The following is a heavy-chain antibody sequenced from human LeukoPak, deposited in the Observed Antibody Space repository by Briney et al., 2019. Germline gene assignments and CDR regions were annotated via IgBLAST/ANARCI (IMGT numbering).Heavy chain of an antibody. CDR3: ASSIRLYGTSGYDY. D-gene: IGHD1-1*01. J-gene: IGHJ4*02. CDR1: GYSFPTYW. Sequence: GESLQISCKGSGYSFPTYWIGWVRQLPGKGLEWMGLINPGESDIRYRPSFQGQVTISADKSINTAYLQWSSLKASDSAMYYCASSIRLYGTSGYDYWGRGTLVSVSS. CDR2: INPGESDI. V-gene: IGHV5-51*01.